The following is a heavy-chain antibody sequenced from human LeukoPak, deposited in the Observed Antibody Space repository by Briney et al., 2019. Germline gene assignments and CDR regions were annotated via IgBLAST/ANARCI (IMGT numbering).Heavy chain of an antibody. J-gene: IGHJ4*02. CDR1: GFTFSDYY. D-gene: IGHD4-11*01. Sequence: GGSLRLSCAASGFTFSDYYMSWIRQAPGKGLEWLSYISSTGSTKYYADSVKGRFTISRDTAKNSLYLQMNSLRAEDTAVYYCARDNSNLDYWGQGTPVTVSS. CDR2: ISSTGSTK. V-gene: IGHV3-11*04. CDR3: ARDNSNLDY.